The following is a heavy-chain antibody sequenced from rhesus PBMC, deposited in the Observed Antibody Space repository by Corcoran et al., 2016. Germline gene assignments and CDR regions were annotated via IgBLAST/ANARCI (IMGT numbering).Heavy chain of an antibody. Sequence: QVQLQESGPGLVKPSETLSLTCAVSGGSISSNYWSWIRQAPGKGLEWIGRIYGSGGINEHNPARKSRVTSATDTAKNQFSLKLSAVTAADTAVYYCARDRVDSWNTAYYCDYWGQGVLVTVSS. D-gene: IGHD1-1*01. CDR1: GGSISSNY. J-gene: IGHJ4*01. CDR3: ARDRVDSWNTAYYCDY. CDR2: IYGSGGIN. V-gene: IGHV4-160*01.